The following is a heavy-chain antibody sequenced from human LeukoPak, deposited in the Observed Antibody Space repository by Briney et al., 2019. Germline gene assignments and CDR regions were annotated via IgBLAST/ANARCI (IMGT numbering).Heavy chain of an antibody. J-gene: IGHJ4*02. CDR2: MSASSGNT. CDR1: GYTFTSYD. V-gene: IGHV1-8*01. CDR3: ARTPPKGDIDY. Sequence: ASVKVSCKASGYTFTSYDIKWVRQATGQGLEWLGWMSASSGNTGYAQKFQGRVSMTRATSISTAYLELSSLTFEDTAVYYCARTPPKGDIDYWGQGTLVTVSS.